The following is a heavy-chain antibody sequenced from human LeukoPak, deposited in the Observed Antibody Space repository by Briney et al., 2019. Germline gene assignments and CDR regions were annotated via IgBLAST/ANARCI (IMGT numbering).Heavy chain of an antibody. Sequence: ASVKVSCKASGGTFSSYAISCVRQAPVQGLEWMGWISAYNGNTNYAQKLQGRVTMTTDTSTSTAYMELRSLRSDDTAVYYCARNRVLPDYWGQGTLVTVSS. D-gene: IGHD2/OR15-2a*01. CDR3: ARNRVLPDY. CDR2: ISAYNGNT. J-gene: IGHJ4*02. CDR1: GGTFSSYA. V-gene: IGHV1-18*01.